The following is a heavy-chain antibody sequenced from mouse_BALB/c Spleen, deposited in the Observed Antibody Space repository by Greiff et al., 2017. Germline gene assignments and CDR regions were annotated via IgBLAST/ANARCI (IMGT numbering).Heavy chain of an antibody. J-gene: IGHJ3*01. CDR1: GFTFSDYY. CDR3: AREYYYGNYGLAY. V-gene: IGHV5-4*02. CDR2: ISDGGSYT. D-gene: IGHD2-1*01. Sequence: EVQVVESGGGLVKPGGSLKLSCAASGFTFSDYYMYWVRQTPEKRLEWVATISDGGSYTYYPDSVKGRFTISRDNAKNNLYLQMSSLKSEDTAMYYCAREYYYGNYGLAYWGQGTLVTVSA.